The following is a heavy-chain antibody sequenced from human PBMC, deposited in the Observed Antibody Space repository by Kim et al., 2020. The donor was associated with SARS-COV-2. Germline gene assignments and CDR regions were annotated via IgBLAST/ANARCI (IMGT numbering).Heavy chain of an antibody. Sequence: SETLSLTCTVSGGSISSSSYYWGWIRQPPGKGLEWIGSIYYSGGTYYNPSLKSRVTISVDTSKNQFSLKLSSVTAADTAVYYCARQYAERNDEGEREGWEFDPWGQGTLVTVSS. CDR3: ARQYAERNDEGEREGWEFDP. CDR2: IYYSGGT. J-gene: IGHJ5*02. D-gene: IGHD1-1*01. V-gene: IGHV4-39*01. CDR1: GGSISSSSYY.